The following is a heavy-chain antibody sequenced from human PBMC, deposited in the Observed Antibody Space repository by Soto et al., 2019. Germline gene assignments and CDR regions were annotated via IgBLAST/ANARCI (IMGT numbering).Heavy chain of an antibody. CDR1: GGTFSSYA. CDR3: ARHDCISSSCYYYYYYGMDV. D-gene: IGHD2-2*01. Sequence: SVKVSCKAYGGTFSSYAISWVRQAPGQGLEWMGGIIPIFDTANYAQKFQGRVTITADESTSTAYMELSSLRSEDTAVYYCARHDCISSSCYYYYYYGMDVWG. CDR2: IIPIFDTA. J-gene: IGHJ6*02. V-gene: IGHV1-69*13.